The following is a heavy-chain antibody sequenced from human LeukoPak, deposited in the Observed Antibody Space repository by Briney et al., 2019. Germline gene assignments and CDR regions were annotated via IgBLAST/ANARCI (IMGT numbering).Heavy chain of an antibody. CDR2: MNPNSGNT. CDR3: ARARDNVLLWFGELLYAFDI. V-gene: IGHV1-8*01. CDR1: GYTFTSYD. Sequence: ASVKVSCKASGYTFTSYDINWVRQATGQGLEWMGWMNPNSGNTGYAQKFQGRVTMTRNTSISTAYMELSSLRSEDTAVYYWARARDNVLLWFGELLYAFDIWGKGTMVTVSS. J-gene: IGHJ3*02. D-gene: IGHD3-10*01.